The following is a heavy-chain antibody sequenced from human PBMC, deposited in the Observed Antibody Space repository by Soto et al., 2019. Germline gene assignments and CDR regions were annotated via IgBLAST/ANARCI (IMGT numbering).Heavy chain of an antibody. Sequence: QVQLVQSGAEAQKPGSSVKVSCQTSGGSFGIYPISWVRQAPGQGLEWVGRVIPILNVANYTQKLHGRLTLTADKSTTTADMELSSLTSEDTAVYYCARESTSGLDYWGQGTLVTVSS. D-gene: IGHD2-2*01. CDR3: ARESTSGLDY. V-gene: IGHV1-69*04. J-gene: IGHJ4*02. CDR1: GGSFGIYP. CDR2: VIPILNVA.